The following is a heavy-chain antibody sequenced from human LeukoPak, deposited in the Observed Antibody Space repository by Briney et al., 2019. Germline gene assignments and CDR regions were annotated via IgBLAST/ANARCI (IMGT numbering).Heavy chain of an antibody. CDR2: IKEDGSEK. Sequence: GGSLRLSCAASGFTFSRYYMSWVRQASGKGLEWVANIKEDGSEKYYVDSVKGRFTISRDNAKNSLYMEMNSLRAEDLAVYYCARVSYYSDSSTYRRFDAWGQGTLVTVSS. CDR3: ARVSYYSDSSTYRRFDA. J-gene: IGHJ5*02. CDR1: GFTFSRYY. D-gene: IGHD3-22*01. V-gene: IGHV3-7*01.